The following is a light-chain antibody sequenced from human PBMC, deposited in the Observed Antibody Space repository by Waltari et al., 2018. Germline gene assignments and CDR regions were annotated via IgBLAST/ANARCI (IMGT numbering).Light chain of an antibody. CDR3: QSYDSSLSGVV. Sequence: QSVLTQPTSVSGAPGQRVTISCTGSSSNIGAGYDVHWYQQLPRTAPKLLIYGNSNRPSGVPDRFSGSKPGTSASLAITGLQAEDEADYYCQSYDSSLSGVVFGGGTTLTVL. CDR1: SSNIGAGYD. CDR2: GNS. V-gene: IGLV1-40*01. J-gene: IGLJ2*01.